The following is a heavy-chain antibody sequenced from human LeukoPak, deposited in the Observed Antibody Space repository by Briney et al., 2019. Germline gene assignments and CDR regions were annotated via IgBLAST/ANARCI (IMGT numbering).Heavy chain of an antibody. Sequence: ASVKVSCKASGYTFTSYDINRVRQATGQGLEWMGWMNPNSGNTGYAQKFQGRVTMTRNTSISTAYMELSSLRSEDTAVYYCARARRADGYYFDYWGQGTLVTVSS. CDR2: MNPNSGNT. J-gene: IGHJ4*02. CDR1: GYTFTSYD. CDR3: ARARRADGYYFDY. V-gene: IGHV1-8*01.